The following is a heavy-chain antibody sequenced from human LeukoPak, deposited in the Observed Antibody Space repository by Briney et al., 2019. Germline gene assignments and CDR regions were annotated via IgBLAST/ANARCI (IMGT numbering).Heavy chain of an antibody. J-gene: IGHJ3*02. Sequence: PSETLSLTCTVSGGSISSGSHYWGWIRQPPGKGLEWIGGIYHSGSTYFNPSLKNRVTISVDTSKNQFSLKLSSVTAADTAVYYCARVVQGFDDFEIWGQGTMVTVSS. CDR2: IYHSGST. D-gene: IGHD2-2*01. CDR3: ARVVQGFDDFEI. V-gene: IGHV4-39*07. CDR1: GGSISSGSHY.